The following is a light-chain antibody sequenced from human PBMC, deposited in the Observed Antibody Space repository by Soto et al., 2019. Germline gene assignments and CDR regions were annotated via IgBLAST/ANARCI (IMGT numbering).Light chain of an antibody. J-gene: IGKJ4*01. CDR1: QTVRNNY. Sequence: EFVLTQYPGTLSLSPGERDTLSCRASQTVRNNYLAWYQQKPGQAPRLLIYDASSRATGIPDRFSGGGSGTDFTLTISRLEPEDFAVYYCQQFSSYPLTFGGGTKVDIK. V-gene: IGKV3-20*01. CDR2: DAS. CDR3: QQFSSYPLT.